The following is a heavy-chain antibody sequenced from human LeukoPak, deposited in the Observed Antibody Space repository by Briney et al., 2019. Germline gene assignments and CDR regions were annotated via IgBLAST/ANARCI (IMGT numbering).Heavy chain of an antibody. J-gene: IGHJ4*02. CDR2: INHSGKT. CDR1: GGSFSGYY. D-gene: IGHD1-26*01. V-gene: IGHV4-34*01. Sequence: SETLSLTCAVYGGSFSGYYWSWIRQPPGKGLEWIGEINHSGKTNYNPSPKSRVTISVDTSKNQFSLKLSSVTAADTAVYYCASRRYSVAGRPFDYWGQGTLVTVSS. CDR3: ASRRYSVAGRPFDY.